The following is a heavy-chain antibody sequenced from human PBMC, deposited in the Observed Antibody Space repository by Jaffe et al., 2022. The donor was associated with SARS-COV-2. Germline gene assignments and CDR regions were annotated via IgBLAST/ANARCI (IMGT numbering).Heavy chain of an antibody. CDR3: AREVWDIVVVPAALRGEGSAFDI. CDR1: GYTFTSYY. Sequence: QVQLVQSGAEVKKPGASVKVSCKASGYTFTSYYMHWVRQAPGQGLEWMGIINPSGGSTSYAQKFQGRVTMTRDTSTSTVYMELSSLRSEDTAVYYCAREVWDIVVVPAALRGEGSAFDIWGQGTMVTVSS. CDR2: INPSGGST. V-gene: IGHV1-46*01. D-gene: IGHD2-2*02. J-gene: IGHJ3*02.